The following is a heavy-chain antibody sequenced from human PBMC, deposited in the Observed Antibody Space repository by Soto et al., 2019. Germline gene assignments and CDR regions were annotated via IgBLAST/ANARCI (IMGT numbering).Heavy chain of an antibody. J-gene: IGHJ4*02. V-gene: IGHV1-46*01. CDR1: EYTFTNYN. CDR2: IRPSGVNT. Sequence: QVQLVQSGAEVKKPGASVKVSCKASEYTFTNYNVHWLRQAPGQGLEWMGIIRPSGVNTGYARRFQCRVTVTRDRYTSTVYMELTSLTSDDTGVYYCAREPKESFYFDFWGQGTLVTVSS. CDR3: AREPKESFYFDF.